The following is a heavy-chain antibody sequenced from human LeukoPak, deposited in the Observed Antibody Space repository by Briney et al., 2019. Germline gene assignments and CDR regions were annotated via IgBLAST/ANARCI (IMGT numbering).Heavy chain of an antibody. CDR1: GGSISSGGYY. Sequence: SSETLSLTCTVSGGSISSGGYYWSWIRQHPGKGLEWIGYIYYSGSTYYNPSLKSRVTISVDTSKNQFSLKLSSVTAADTAVYYCARGGTTVTTLPYFDYWGQGTLVTVSS. D-gene: IGHD4-17*01. CDR3: ARGGTTVTTLPYFDY. J-gene: IGHJ4*02. V-gene: IGHV4-31*03. CDR2: IYYSGST.